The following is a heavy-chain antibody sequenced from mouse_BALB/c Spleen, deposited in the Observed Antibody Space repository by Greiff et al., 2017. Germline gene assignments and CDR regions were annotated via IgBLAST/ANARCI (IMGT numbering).Heavy chain of an antibody. Sequence: QVQLQQSGAELVRPGPSVKVSCKASGYAFTNYLIEWVKQRPGQGLEWIGVINPGSGGTNYNEKFKGKATLTADKSSSTAYMQLSSLTSDDSAVYFCARSGPQTARATPYAMDDWGQGTSVTVSS. D-gene: IGHD3-2*01. CDR2: INPGSGGT. CDR3: ARSGPQTARATPYAMDD. CDR1: GYAFTNYL. V-gene: IGHV1-54*01. J-gene: IGHJ4*01.